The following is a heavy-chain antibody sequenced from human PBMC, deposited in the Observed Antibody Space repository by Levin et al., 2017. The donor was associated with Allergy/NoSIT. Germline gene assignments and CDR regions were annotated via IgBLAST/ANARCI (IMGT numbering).Heavy chain of an antibody. CDR2: IYTSGST. V-gene: IGHV4-4*07. D-gene: IGHD1-26*01. CDR1: GGSISSYY. Sequence: ESLKISCTVSGGSISSYYWSWIRQPAGKGLEWIGRIYTSGSTNYNPSLKSRVTMSVDTSKNQFSLKLSSVTAADTAVYYCASTWGGGSYLRDHRYFDYWGQGTLVTVSS. J-gene: IGHJ4*02. CDR3: ASTWGGGSYLRDHRYFDY.